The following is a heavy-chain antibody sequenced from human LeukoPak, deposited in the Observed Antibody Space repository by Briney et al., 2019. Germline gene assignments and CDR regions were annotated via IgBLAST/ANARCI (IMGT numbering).Heavy chain of an antibody. CDR3: ATFGDCTGSTCYTIDN. CDR1: GGSISSGGYF. V-gene: IGHV4-31*03. D-gene: IGHD2-2*02. CDR2: IHYTGST. J-gene: IGHJ4*02. Sequence: SETLSLTCTVSGGSISSGGYFWSWVRQYPGRGLESIGYIHYTGSTYYNTSLKSRVSISVDTSANHVSLRLSSVTVADTGVYYCATFGDCTGSTCYTIDNWGQGTLVSVSS.